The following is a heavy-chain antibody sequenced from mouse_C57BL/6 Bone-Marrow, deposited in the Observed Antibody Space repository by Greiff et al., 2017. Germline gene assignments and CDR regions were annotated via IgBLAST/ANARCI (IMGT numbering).Heavy chain of an antibody. CDR3: ARQRISVTTEYYFDY. CDR2: ISYSGST. CDR1: GYSITSDY. V-gene: IGHV3-8*01. Sequence: DVQLVESGPGLAKPSQTLSLTCSVTGYSITSDYWNWIRKFPGNKLEYMGYISYSGSTYYNPSLKSRISITRDTSKNQYYLQLNSVPTEDTATYYCARQRISVTTEYYFDYWGQGTTLTVSS. D-gene: IGHD2-2*01. J-gene: IGHJ2*01.